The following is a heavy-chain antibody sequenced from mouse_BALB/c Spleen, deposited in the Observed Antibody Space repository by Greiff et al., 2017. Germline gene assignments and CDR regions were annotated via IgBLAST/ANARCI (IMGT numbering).Heavy chain of an antibody. J-gene: IGHJ4*01. CDR2: ISNGGGST. CDR3: ARHFDTLMDY. V-gene: IGHV5-12-2*01. CDR1: GFTFSSYT. Sequence: EVKLVESGGGLVQPGGSLKLSCAASGFTFSSYTMSWVRQTPEKRLEWVAYISNGGGSTYYPDTVKGRFPISRDNAKNTLYLQMSSLKSEDTAMYYCARHFDTLMDYWGQGTSVTVSS.